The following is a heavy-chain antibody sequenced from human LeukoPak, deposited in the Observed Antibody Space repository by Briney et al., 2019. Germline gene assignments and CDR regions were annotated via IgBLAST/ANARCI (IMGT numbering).Heavy chain of an antibody. Sequence: SETLSLTCTVSGGSISSYYWSWIRQPPGKGLEWIGYIYYSGSTNYNPSLKSRVTMSVDTSKNQFSLKLSSVTAADTAVYYCARERSYGYYYYYMDVWGKGTTVTISS. J-gene: IGHJ6*03. CDR3: ARERSYGYYYYYMDV. D-gene: IGHD1-26*01. CDR2: IYYSGST. CDR1: GGSISSYY. V-gene: IGHV4-59*12.